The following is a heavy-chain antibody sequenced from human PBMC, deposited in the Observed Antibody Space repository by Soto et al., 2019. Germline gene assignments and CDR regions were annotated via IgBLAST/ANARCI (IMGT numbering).Heavy chain of an antibody. J-gene: IGHJ4*02. CDR3: AKRDGGNPDFDY. Sequence: EVQLVESGGGLVQPGGSLRLSCAASGFTFSRYWMSWVRQAPGKGLEWVANINHDGSETYSVDSVKGRFTITRDNGKNSLFLQMNSLRAEDKAVYYCAKRDGGNPDFDYWGQGTLVTVSS. CDR2: INHDGSET. D-gene: IGHD2-15*01. V-gene: IGHV3-7*01. CDR1: GFTFSRYW.